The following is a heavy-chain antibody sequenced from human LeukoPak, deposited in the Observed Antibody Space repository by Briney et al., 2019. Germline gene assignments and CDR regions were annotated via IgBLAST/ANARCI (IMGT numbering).Heavy chain of an antibody. CDR1: GFTVSSNY. CDR2: IYSGGGT. V-gene: IGHV3-53*01. CDR3: ARDRGSGSSYFDY. Sequence: PGGSLRLSCAASGFTVSSNYMSWVRQAPGKGLEWVSIIYSGGGTYYADSVKGRFTISRDNSKNTLYLQMNSLRAEDTAVYYCARDRGSGSSYFDYWGQGTLVTVSS. D-gene: IGHD1-26*01. J-gene: IGHJ4*02.